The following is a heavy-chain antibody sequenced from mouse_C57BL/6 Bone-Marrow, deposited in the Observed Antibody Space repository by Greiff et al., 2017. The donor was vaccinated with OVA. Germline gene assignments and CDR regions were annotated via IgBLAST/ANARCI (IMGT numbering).Heavy chain of an antibody. D-gene: IGHD1-1*01. CDR3: ARYYYGTRLAY. J-gene: IGHJ3*01. Sequence: EVQGVESGGGLVKPGGSLKLSCAASGFTFSSYAMSWVRQTPEQRLEWVATISDGGSYTYYPDNVKGRFTISRDNAKNNLYLQMSHLKSEDTAMYYCARYYYGTRLAYWGQGTLVTVSA. CDR2: ISDGGSYT. V-gene: IGHV5-4*01. CDR1: GFTFSSYA.